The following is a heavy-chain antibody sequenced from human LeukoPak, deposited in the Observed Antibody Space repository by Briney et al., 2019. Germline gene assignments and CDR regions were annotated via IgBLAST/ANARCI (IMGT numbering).Heavy chain of an antibody. V-gene: IGHV5-51*03. D-gene: IGHD2-21*02. CDR2: IYPGDSDS. CDR1: GNSFASSW. CDR3: ARVRSGDYSEDAFDI. Sequence: GESLKISCKDSGNSFASSWIGWVRQTREKGLDWMGIIYPGDSDSRYSASFQGQVTISADKSIRTAYLQWSSLKASDTAMYYCARVRSGDYSEDAFDIWGQGTMVTVSS. J-gene: IGHJ3*02.